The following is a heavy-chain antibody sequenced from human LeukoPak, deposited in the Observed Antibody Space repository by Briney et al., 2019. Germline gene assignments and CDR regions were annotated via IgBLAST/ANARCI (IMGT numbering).Heavy chain of an antibody. CDR3: ARGVYGGDGYLDAFDI. J-gene: IGHJ3*02. D-gene: IGHD5-24*01. CDR1: GGTFSSYA. Sequence: SVKVSCKASGGTFSSYAISWVRQAPGQGLEWMGRIIPILGIANYALKFQGRVTITADKSTSTAYMELSSLRSEDTAVYYCARGVYGGDGYLDAFDIWGQGTMVTVSS. V-gene: IGHV1-69*04. CDR2: IIPILGIA.